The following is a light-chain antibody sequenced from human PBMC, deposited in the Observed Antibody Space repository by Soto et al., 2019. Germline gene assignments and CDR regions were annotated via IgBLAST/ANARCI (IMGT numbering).Light chain of an antibody. CDR3: QKYNSYSYT. Sequence: DIQMTQSPSTLSASVGDRVTITCRASQSISSWLAWYQQKPGKAPNLLIYKASSLESGVPSRFSGSGSGTEFTLTISSLQPDDFATYYCQKYNSYSYTFGQGTKLEIK. CDR2: KAS. V-gene: IGKV1-5*03. J-gene: IGKJ2*01. CDR1: QSISSW.